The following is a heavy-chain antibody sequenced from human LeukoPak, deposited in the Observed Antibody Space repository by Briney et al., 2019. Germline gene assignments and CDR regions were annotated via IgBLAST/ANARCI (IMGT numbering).Heavy chain of an antibody. J-gene: IGHJ4*02. D-gene: IGHD6-6*01. CDR2: ISSSGSTI. CDR1: GFTFSSYA. CDR3: ARLYSSSSGLRASDY. Sequence: GGSLRLSCAASGFTFSSYAMSWVRQAPGKGLEWVSYISSSGSTIFYADSVKGRFTISRDNAKNSLYLQMNSLRAEDTAVYYCARLYSSSSGLRASDYWGQGTLVTVSS. V-gene: IGHV3-48*03.